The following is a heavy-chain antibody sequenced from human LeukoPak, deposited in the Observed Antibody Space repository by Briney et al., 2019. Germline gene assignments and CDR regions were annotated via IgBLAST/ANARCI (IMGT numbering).Heavy chain of an antibody. CDR1: GGSISSSNW. CDR2: IYHSGST. Sequence: SETLSLTCAVSGGSISSSNWWSWVRQPPGKGLEWIGEIYHSGSTNYNPSLKSRVTISVDKSKNQFSLKLSSVTAADTAVYYCASRRGSIAVAGDYWGQGTLVTVSS. V-gene: IGHV4-4*02. CDR3: ASRRGSIAVAGDY. D-gene: IGHD6-19*01. J-gene: IGHJ4*02.